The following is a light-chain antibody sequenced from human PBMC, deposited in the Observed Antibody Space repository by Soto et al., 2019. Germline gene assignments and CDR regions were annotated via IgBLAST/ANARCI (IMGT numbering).Light chain of an antibody. V-gene: IGKV3-11*01. CDR3: HQRSNWPLT. J-gene: IGKJ4*01. CDR1: QSINSH. CDR2: DTY. Sequence: EIVLTQSPATLSLSPGERATLSCMASQSINSHLVWYQQKPGQAPRLLMYDTYNRATDIPARFSDSGSGTDFAVAISSLEPEGFAVYYCHQRSNWPLTFGGGTKVEIK.